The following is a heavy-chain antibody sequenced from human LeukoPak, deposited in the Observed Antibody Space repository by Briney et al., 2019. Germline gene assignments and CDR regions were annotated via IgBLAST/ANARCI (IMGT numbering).Heavy chain of an antibody. CDR3: ARDQGTSTTAPKRKGRFDP. J-gene: IGHJ5*02. V-gene: IGHV3-33*01. D-gene: IGHD1-1*01. Sequence: AGGSLRLSCAASGFTFSNHGMHWVRQAPGKGLEWVALIWYDGSNKEYAESVKGRFTISRDNSKNTLYLQMNSLRDEDMAVYYCARDQGTSTTAPKRKGRFDPWGQGTLVTVSS. CDR1: GFTFSNHG. CDR2: IWYDGSNK.